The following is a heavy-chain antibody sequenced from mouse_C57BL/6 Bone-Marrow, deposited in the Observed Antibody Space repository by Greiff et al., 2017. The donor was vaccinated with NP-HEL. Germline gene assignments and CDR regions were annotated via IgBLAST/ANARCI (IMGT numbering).Heavy chain of an antibody. D-gene: IGHD1-1*01. CDR2: IDPEDGET. CDR3: ARGYYGSSYGFAY. CDR1: GFNIKDYY. V-gene: IGHV14-2*01. Sequence: VQLQQSGAELVKPGASVKLSCTASGFNIKDYYMHWVKQRTEQGLEWIGRIDPEDGETKYAPKFQDKATITADTSSNTAYLQLSSLTSEDTAVYYCARGYYGSSYGFAYWGQGTLVTVSA. J-gene: IGHJ3*01.